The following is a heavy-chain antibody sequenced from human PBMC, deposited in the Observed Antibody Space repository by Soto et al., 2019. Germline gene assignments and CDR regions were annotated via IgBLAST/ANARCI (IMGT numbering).Heavy chain of an antibody. J-gene: IGHJ5*01. D-gene: IGHD1-26*01. CDR3: AKDAEAANGKWDWFDS. CDR2: IHGDGGTP. CDR1: GFTFKNYA. Sequence: EVQLLESGGGLVQPGESLRLSCAASGFTFKNYAMSWVRQAPGKGLEWVSSIHGDGGTPYYADSVKGRFTMSRDNSKSTLFLQKNSLRVEDTAEYYCAKDAEAANGKWDWFDSWGQGILVTVSS. V-gene: IGHV3-23*01.